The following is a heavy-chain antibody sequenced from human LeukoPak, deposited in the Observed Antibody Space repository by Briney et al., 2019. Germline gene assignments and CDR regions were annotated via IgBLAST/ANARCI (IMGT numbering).Heavy chain of an antibody. CDR3: AIESSGGWYFDY. D-gene: IGHD6-19*01. CDR2: IPASGDST. J-gene: IGHJ4*02. Sequence: GGSLRLSCVASGFTFSSNVMIWVRQAPGKGLEWVSSIPASGDSTYYADSVKGRFTISRDNSKNSLYLQMNSLRAEDTAVYYCAIESSGGWYFDYWGQGTLVTVSS. V-gene: IGHV3-23*01. CDR1: GFTFSSNV.